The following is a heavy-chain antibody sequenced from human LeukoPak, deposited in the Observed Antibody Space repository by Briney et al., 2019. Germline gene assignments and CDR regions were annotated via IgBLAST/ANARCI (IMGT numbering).Heavy chain of an antibody. J-gene: IGHJ4*02. CDR3: ARRLLTGYYEF. Sequence: GGSLRLSCAASGFTVSSTYMSWVRQAPGKGLEWVSALYSGDTTYYANSVKGRFTISRDNSKNMLYLHMNSLRAEDTAVYYCARRLLTGYYEFWGQGTLVTVSS. CDR1: GFTVSSTY. V-gene: IGHV3-66*01. D-gene: IGHD3-9*01. CDR2: LYSGDTT.